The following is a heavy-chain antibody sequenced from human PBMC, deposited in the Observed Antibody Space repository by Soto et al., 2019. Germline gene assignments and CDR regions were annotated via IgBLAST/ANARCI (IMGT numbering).Heavy chain of an antibody. V-gene: IGHV4-4*07. CDR1: GGSISGYY. CDR3: ARDRGYRSGSFGS. J-gene: IGHJ4*02. D-gene: IGHD5-18*01. Sequence: QVQLQESGPGLVKPSETLSLTCIVSGGSISGYYWSWIRQPAGKELEWIGRIYSDGTTNYNPSLKGRGTMTVDTSKKHIYLKLTSVPAADTAMYYCARDRGYRSGSFGSWGQGVLVTLSS. CDR2: IYSDGTT.